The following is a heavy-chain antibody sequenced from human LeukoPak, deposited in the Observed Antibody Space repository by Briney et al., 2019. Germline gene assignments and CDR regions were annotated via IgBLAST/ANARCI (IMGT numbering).Heavy chain of an antibody. Sequence: GGSLRLSCAASGFTFSSYSMSWVPQAPGKGLELVSAISGSGGSTYYADSLKGRFTISRDNSKNTLYLQMNSLRAEDTAVYYCAKMGRFVVVAANDYWGQGTLVTVSS. D-gene: IGHD2-15*01. CDR3: AKMGRFVVVAANDY. CDR2: ISGSGGST. V-gene: IGHV3-23*01. CDR1: GFTFSSYS. J-gene: IGHJ4*02.